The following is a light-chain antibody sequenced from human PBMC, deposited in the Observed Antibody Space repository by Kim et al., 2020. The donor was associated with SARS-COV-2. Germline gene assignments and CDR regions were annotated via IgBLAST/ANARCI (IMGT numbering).Light chain of an antibody. Sequence: QSVLTQPPSASGTPGQRVTISCSGGSSNIGSHTVSWYLQLPGAAPKLLIYSNFQRSSGVPDRFSGSKSGTSASLAISVLQSDDEADYYCATWDDSLNGWVFGVGTQLTVL. J-gene: IGLJ3*02. CDR2: SNF. V-gene: IGLV1-44*01. CDR1: SSNIGSHT. CDR3: ATWDDSLNGWV.